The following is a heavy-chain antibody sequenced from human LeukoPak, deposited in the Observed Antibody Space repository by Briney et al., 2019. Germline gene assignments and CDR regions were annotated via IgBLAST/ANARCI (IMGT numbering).Heavy chain of an antibody. CDR2: IYYSGST. CDR3: VRNCGTGGVGCSH. Sequence: SETLSLTCTVSGGSISSGDYYWSWIRQPPGKGLEWIGYIYYSGSTYYNPSLKSRVTISVDTSKNQFSLKLSSVTPEDTAMYYCVRNCGTGGVGCSHWAQGTPVTVSS. J-gene: IGHJ4*02. CDR1: GGSISSGDYY. V-gene: IGHV4-30-4*01. D-gene: IGHD2-8*02.